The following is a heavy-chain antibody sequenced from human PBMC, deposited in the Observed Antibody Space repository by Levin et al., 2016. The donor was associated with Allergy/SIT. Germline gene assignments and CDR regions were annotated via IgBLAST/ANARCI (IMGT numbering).Heavy chain of an antibody. D-gene: IGHD2-21*01. Sequence: WVRQAPGQGLEWMGGIIPIFGIANYAQKFQGRVTITADKSTSTAYMELSSLRSEDTAVYYCARVVRERTPYYGMDVWGQGTTVTVSS. V-gene: IGHV1-69*17. J-gene: IGHJ6*02. CDR2: IIPIFGIA. CDR3: ARVVRERTPYYGMDV.